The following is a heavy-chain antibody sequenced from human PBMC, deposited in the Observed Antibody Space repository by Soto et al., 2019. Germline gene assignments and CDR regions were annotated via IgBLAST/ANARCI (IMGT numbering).Heavy chain of an antibody. J-gene: IGHJ5*02. CDR1: GDSISSGGYS. V-gene: IGHV4-30-2*01. Sequence: SETLSLTCAVSGDSISSGGYSWSWIRQPPGKDLEWFGYIYHSGSAYYNPSLKSRLTMSVDRSKNQFSLKLSSLTAAATAVYYCARGTGGSSSPDWFVPWGQAAQVTVS. D-gene: IGHD6-6*01. CDR2: IYHSGSA. CDR3: ARGTGGSSSPDWFVP.